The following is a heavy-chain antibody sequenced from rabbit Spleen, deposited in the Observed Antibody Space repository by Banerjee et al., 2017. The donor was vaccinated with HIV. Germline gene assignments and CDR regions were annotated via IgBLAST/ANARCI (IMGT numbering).Heavy chain of an antibody. V-gene: IGHV1S40*01. Sequence: QSLEESGGDLVQPGASLTLTCTASGFSFSNNYVICWVRQAPGKGLEWIACISANSGSTYYASWAKGRFTISKTSSTTVTLQMTSLTAADTAAYFCARDGYSRGWGIILYYFNLWGPGTLVTVS. CDR1: GFSFSNNYV. CDR2: ISANSGST. D-gene: IGHD4-1*01. CDR3: ARDGYSRGWGIILYYFNL. J-gene: IGHJ4*01.